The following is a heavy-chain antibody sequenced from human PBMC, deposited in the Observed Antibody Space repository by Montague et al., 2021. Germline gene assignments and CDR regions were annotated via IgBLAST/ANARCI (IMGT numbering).Heavy chain of an antibody. CDR3: AREGVGDLLFSFDS. D-gene: IGHD3-10*01. V-gene: IGHV6-1*01. Sequence: CAISGDSVSNNHAAWNWIRESPSRGLEWLGRTYYGSTWYTDYAVSVKGRIAINPDTSKNQFSLQLNSVTPEDTAVYYCAREGVGDLLFSFDSWGQGTLVTVSS. CDR1: GDSVSNNHAA. J-gene: IGHJ4*02. CDR2: TYYGSTWYT.